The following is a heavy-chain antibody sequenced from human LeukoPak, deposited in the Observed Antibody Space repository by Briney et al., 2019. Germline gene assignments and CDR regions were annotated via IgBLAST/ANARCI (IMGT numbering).Heavy chain of an antibody. CDR1: GFTFGSYA. Sequence: GGSLRLSCAASGFTFGSYAVSWVRQAPGKGLEWVSALSGSGGSTYYADSVKGRFTISRDNSKNTLYLQMNSLRAEDTAVYYCAKDSVWLQFDYWGQGTLVTVSS. J-gene: IGHJ4*02. D-gene: IGHD3-22*01. CDR3: AKDSVWLQFDY. CDR2: LSGSGGST. V-gene: IGHV3-23*01.